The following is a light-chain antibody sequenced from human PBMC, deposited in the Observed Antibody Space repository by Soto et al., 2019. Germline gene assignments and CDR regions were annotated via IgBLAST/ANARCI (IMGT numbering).Light chain of an antibody. J-gene: IGKJ4*01. V-gene: IGKV3-20*01. CDR1: QSVSSSY. Sequence: EIVLTQSPGTLSLSPGERATLSCRASQSVSSSYLAWYQQKPGQAPSQLIYGESSRATGIPDRFSGSGSGTDFTLTITRLEPEDFAVYYCQHYRTSFGGGTRVEIK. CDR3: QHYRTS. CDR2: GES.